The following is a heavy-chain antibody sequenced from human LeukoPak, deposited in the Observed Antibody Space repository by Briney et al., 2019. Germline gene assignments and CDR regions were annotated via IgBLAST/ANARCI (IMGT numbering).Heavy chain of an antibody. CDR3: AREELRDIGGRDVNWFDP. Sequence: GGSLRLSCAASGFTFNTYGIHWVRQAPGRGQEWVAVIWYDGSQKYYAESVKGRFTISRDNSKNMVYLQMNSLRVEDTAVYYCAREELRDIGGRDVNWFDPWGQGTLVTVSS. D-gene: IGHD2-15*01. CDR1: GFTFNTYG. J-gene: IGHJ5*02. V-gene: IGHV3-33*01. CDR2: IWYDGSQK.